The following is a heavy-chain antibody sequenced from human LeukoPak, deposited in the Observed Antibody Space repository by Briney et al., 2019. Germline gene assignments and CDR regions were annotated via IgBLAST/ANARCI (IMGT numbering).Heavy chain of an antibody. Sequence: ASVKVSCKASGYTFTSYDINWVRQATGQGLEWMGWMDPNSGNTGYAQKFQGRVTMTRNTSISTAYMELSSLRSEDTVVYYCARGRKNLEYQLPDYYYYGMDVWGQGTTVTVSS. D-gene: IGHD2-2*01. CDR3: ARGRKNLEYQLPDYYYYGMDV. CDR2: MDPNSGNT. J-gene: IGHJ6*02. CDR1: GYTFTSYD. V-gene: IGHV1-8*01.